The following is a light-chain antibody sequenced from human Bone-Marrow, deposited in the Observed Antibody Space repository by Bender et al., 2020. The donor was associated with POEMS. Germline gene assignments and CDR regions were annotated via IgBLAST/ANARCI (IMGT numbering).Light chain of an antibody. J-gene: IGLJ1*01. CDR2: DVS. CDR1: SNDVGNYNV. CDR3: CSFAGSSGFV. Sequence: QSALTQPASVSGSPGQSITISCTGTSNDVGNYNVVSWYQQHPGKAPQLIIYDVSNRPSGISVRFSGSKSANTASLTISGLQAEDEADYHCCSFAGSSGFVFGTGTKVTVL. V-gene: IGLV2-23*02.